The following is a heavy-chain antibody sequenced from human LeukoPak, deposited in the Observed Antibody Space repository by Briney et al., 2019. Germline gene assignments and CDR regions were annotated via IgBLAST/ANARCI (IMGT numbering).Heavy chain of an antibody. CDR3: ARCRSSDSSGYCDAVDI. CDR1: GFTFSRYA. CDR2: INNSGTT. Sequence: GSLRLSCSVSGFTFSRYAMHWIRQPPGKGLEWIGSINNSGTTNYNPSPKSRVTISVDTSKKQFSLKLSSVTAADTAVYYCARCRSSDSSGYCDAVDIWGQGTMVTVSS. V-gene: IGHV4-59*01. D-gene: IGHD3-22*01. J-gene: IGHJ3*02.